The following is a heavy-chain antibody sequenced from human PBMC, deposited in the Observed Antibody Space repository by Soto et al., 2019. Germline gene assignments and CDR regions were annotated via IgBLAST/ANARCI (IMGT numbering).Heavy chain of an antibody. D-gene: IGHD1-7*01. CDR3: ASAGPGAKITGTTFVRVLDHVFDI. J-gene: IGHJ3*02. Sequence: ASVKVSCKASGYTFTSYGISWVRQAPGQGLEWMGWISAYNGNTNYAQKLQGRVTMTTDTSTSTAYMELRSLRSDDTAVYYCASAGPGAKITGTTFVRVLDHVFDIWGQGTMVTVSS. CDR2: ISAYNGNT. V-gene: IGHV1-18*01. CDR1: GYTFTSYG.